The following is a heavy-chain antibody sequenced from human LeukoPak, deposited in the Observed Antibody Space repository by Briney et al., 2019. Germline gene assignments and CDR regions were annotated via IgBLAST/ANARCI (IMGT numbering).Heavy chain of an antibody. CDR2: INHSGST. CDR3: ASSSIAAAGTFVDY. Sequence: GSLRLSCAASGFTFSDYYMSWIRQAPGKGLEWIGEINHSGSTNYNPSLKSRVTISVDTSKNQFSLKLSSVTAADTAVYYCASSSIAAAGTFVDYWGQGTLVTVSS. D-gene: IGHD6-13*01. V-gene: IGHV4-34*01. CDR1: GFTFSDYY. J-gene: IGHJ4*02.